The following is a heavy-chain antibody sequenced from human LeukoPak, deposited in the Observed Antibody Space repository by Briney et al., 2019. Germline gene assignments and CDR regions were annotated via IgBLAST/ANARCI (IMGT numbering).Heavy chain of an antibody. J-gene: IGHJ4*02. CDR1: GYTFTIYG. V-gene: IGHV1-18*01. D-gene: IGHD3-10*01. CDR3: ARYMVRGDPFDY. CDR2: ISAYNGKT. Sequence: ASVKVSCKASGYTFTIYGISWVRQAPGQGLGWMGCISAYNGKTNYAQKLQGRVTMTTDTSTSTAYMELRSPRSDDTAVYYCARYMVRGDPFDYWGQGTLVTVSS.